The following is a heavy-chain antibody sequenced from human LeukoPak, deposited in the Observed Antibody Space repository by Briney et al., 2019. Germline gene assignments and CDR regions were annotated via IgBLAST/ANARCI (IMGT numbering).Heavy chain of an antibody. CDR2: IIPIFGTA. CDR1: GGTFSSYA. CDR3: ARDIDGYNPRNPYDAFDI. D-gene: IGHD5-24*01. V-gene: IGHV1-69*13. J-gene: IGHJ3*02. Sequence: EASVKVSCKASGGTFSSYAISWVRQAPGQGLEWMGGIIPIFGTANYAQKFQGRVTITADESTSTAYMELSSLRSEDTAVYYCARDIDGYNPRNPYDAFDIWGQGTMVTVSS.